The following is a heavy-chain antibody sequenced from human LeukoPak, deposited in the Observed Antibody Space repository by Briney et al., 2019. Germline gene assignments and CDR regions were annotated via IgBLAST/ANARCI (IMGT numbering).Heavy chain of an antibody. CDR1: GITVSTNY. CDR3: ASMVRGTASGY. J-gene: IGHJ4*02. CDR2: IYSSGNT. V-gene: IGHV3-66*01. D-gene: IGHD3-10*01. Sequence: GGSLRLSCAVSGITVSTNYMSWVRQAPGKGLEWVSVIYSSGNTYYADSVKGRFTISRDNSKNTPYLQITSLRAEDTAVYYCASMVRGTASGYWGQGTLVTVSS.